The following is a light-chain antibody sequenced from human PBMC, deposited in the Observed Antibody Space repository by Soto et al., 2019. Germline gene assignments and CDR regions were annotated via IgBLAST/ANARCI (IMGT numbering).Light chain of an antibody. CDR2: GAS. Sequence: ELVLTQSPGTLSLSPGERATLSCRASQNVVRTYLAWFQQNPGQAPRLLIYGASSRATGIPDRFSGSGSGTDFTITITRLEPEDAEVYYGHQYGSSPRTFGQGTKVDIK. V-gene: IGKV3-20*01. J-gene: IGKJ1*01. CDR3: HQYGSSPRT. CDR1: QNVVRTY.